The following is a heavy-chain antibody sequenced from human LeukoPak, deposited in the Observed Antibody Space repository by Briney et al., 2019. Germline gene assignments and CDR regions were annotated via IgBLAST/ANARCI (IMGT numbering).Heavy chain of an antibody. CDR3: ARDLLGGIAASGRIFDY. CDR2: IYTSGST. CDR1: GGSISSGSYY. V-gene: IGHV4-61*02. Sequence: SETLSLTCTVSGGSISSGSYYWSWIRQPAGKGLEWIGRIYTSGSTNYNPSLKSRVTISVDTSKNQFSLKLSSVTAADTAVYYCARDLLGGIAASGRIFDYWGQGTLVTVSS. J-gene: IGHJ4*02. D-gene: IGHD6-13*01.